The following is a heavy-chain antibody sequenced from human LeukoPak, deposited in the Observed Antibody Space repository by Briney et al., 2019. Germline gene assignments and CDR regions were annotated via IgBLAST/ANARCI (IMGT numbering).Heavy chain of an antibody. CDR1: GGSISTYY. J-gene: IGHJ4*02. CDR3: ARGVYDSSGYYYDY. CDR2: IFYSGST. V-gene: IGHV4-59*12. Sequence: SETLSLTCTVSGGSISTYYWSWIRQPPGKELEWIGYIFYSGSTNSNPSLKSRVTMSVDTSKNQFSLKLSSVTAADTAVYYCARGVYDSSGYYYDYWGQGTLVTVSS. D-gene: IGHD3-22*01.